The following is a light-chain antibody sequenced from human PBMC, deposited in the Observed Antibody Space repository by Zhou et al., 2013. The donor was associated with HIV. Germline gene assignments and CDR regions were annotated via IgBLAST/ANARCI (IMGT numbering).Light chain of an antibody. CDR1: QSVRTF. CDR2: DAS. J-gene: IGKJ2*01. Sequence: EIVLTQSPATLSLSPGERATLSCRASQSVRTFLAWYQQKPGQAPRLLISDASSRATGIPDRFSGSGSGTDFTLTISRLEPEDFAVYYCQQYASSPQTFGQGTKVEIK. CDR3: QQYASSPQT. V-gene: IGKV3-20*01.